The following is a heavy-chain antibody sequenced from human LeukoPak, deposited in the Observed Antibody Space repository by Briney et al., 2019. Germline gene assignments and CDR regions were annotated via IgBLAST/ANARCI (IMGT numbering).Heavy chain of an antibody. CDR3: ARGTVEIGAFDI. V-gene: IGHV1-69*05. D-gene: IGHD1-26*01. CDR2: IIPIFGTA. CDR1: GGTFSSYA. Sequence: SVKVSCKASGGTFSSYAISWVRQAPGQGLEWMGRIIPIFGTANYAQKFQGRVTIITDESTSTAYMELSSLRSEDTAVYYCARGTVEIGAFDIWGQGTMVTVSS. J-gene: IGHJ3*02.